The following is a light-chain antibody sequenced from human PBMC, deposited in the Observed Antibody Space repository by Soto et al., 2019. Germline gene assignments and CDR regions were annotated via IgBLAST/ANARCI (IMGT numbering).Light chain of an antibody. CDR2: LNSDGSH. CDR3: QTWGTGVV. V-gene: IGLV4-69*01. Sequence: QLVLTQSPSASASLGASVKLTCTLHRGHSSYAIAWHQQQPEKGPRYLMKLNSDGSHSKGDGIPDRFSGSSSGAERYLTISSLQSEDEADYYCQTWGTGVVFGGGTKLTVL. CDR1: RGHSSYA. J-gene: IGLJ2*01.